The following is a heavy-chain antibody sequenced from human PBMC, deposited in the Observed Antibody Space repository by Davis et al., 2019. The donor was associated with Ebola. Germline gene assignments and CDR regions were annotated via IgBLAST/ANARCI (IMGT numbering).Heavy chain of an antibody. CDR1: GFTFSSYA. CDR2: ISGSGGST. Sequence: GESLKISCAASGFTFSSYAMSWVRQAPGKGLEWVSAISGSGGSTYYADSVKGRFTISRDNSKNTLYLQMNSLRAEDTAVYYCAKDVEDSSGYYEDYFDYWGQGTLVTVSS. CDR3: AKDVEDSSGYYEDYFDY. V-gene: IGHV3-23*01. D-gene: IGHD3-22*01. J-gene: IGHJ4*02.